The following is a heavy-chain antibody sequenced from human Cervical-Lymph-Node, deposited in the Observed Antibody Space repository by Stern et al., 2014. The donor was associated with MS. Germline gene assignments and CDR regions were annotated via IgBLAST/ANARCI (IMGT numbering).Heavy chain of an antibody. D-gene: IGHD2-21*02. CDR2: INTNPRNA. J-gene: IGHJ4*02. Sequence: QVQLVESGSALKKPGASVKVSCRASGYTFTSYAMNWVRQAPGQGPEWMGWINTNPRNASDFQGFTGRFVYSSDTSVTAAYLQINSLGPEDTAIYYCARGRGARGEPVTAYYFDYWGQGTLVTVS. CDR3: ARGRGARGEPVTAYYFDY. V-gene: IGHV7-4-1*02. CDR1: GYTFTSYA.